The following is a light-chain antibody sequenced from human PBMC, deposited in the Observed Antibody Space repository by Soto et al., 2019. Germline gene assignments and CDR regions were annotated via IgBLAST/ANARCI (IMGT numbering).Light chain of an antibody. V-gene: IGKV3-15*01. Sequence: EIVMTQSPATLSVSPGERATLSCRASQSVSSNLAWYQQKPGQAPRLLIYGASTRATNIPARFSGSGSGTDFTLTISSLQSEDFAVYYCQQYNDRPPLTFGGGTKVEIK. CDR1: QSVSSN. CDR2: GAS. CDR3: QQYNDRPPLT. J-gene: IGKJ4*01.